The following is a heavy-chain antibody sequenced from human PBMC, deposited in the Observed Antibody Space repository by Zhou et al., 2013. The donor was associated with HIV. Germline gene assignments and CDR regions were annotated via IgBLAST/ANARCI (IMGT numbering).Heavy chain of an antibody. Sequence: VQLVQSGAEVKKPGASVKVSCKASGYTFTGYYVHWVRQAPGQGLEWLGWINPHSGGTNFAQKFQGRVTMTRDTSITTAYMELSRLRSDDTAVYYCARDPYSSSFYYYYFMDVWGKGTTVTVSS. D-gene: IGHD6-6*01. CDR1: GYTFTGYY. CDR2: INPHSGGT. CDR3: ARDPYSSSFYYYYFMDV. J-gene: IGHJ6*03. V-gene: IGHV1-2*02.